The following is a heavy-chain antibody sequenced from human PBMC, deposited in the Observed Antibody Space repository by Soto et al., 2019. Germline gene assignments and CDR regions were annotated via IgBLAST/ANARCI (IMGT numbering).Heavy chain of an antibody. D-gene: IGHD3-22*01. CDR1: GGSFSGYY. V-gene: IGHV4-34*01. Sequence: QVQLQQWGAGLLKPSETLSLTCAVYGGSFSGYYWSWIRQPPGKGLEWIGEINHSGSTNYNPALKSRVTISVDTCKNQFSLKLSSVTAADTAVYYCAKARTMKNWFDPRGQGTLVTVSS. J-gene: IGHJ5*02. CDR3: AKARTMKNWFDP. CDR2: INHSGST.